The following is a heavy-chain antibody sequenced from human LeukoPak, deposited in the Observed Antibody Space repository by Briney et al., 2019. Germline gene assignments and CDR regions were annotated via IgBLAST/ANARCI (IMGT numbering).Heavy chain of an antibody. CDR2: ISSSGSTI. CDR3: ARDRTRITPSVY. CDR1: GFTFSDYC. D-gene: IGHD5-24*01. Sequence: GRSLRLSCAASGFTFSDYCMSWIRQAPGKGLEWVSYISSSGSTIYYADSVKGRFTISRDNAKNSLYLQLNSLRAEDTAVYYCARDRTRITPSVYWGQGTLVTASS. J-gene: IGHJ4*02. V-gene: IGHV3-11*04.